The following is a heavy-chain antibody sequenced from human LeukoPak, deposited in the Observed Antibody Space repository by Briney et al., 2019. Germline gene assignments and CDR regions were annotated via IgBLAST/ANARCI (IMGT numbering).Heavy chain of an antibody. Sequence: GGSLRLSCAASGFTFSSYGMHWVRQAPGKGLEWVAVISYDGSNKYYADSVKGRFTISRDNSKNTLYLQMNSLRAEDTAVYYCARDLELYCSSTSCLGYGMDVWGQGTTVTVSS. J-gene: IGHJ6*02. CDR2: ISYDGSNK. CDR1: GFTFSSYG. CDR3: ARDLELYCSSTSCLGYGMDV. D-gene: IGHD2-2*01. V-gene: IGHV3-30*03.